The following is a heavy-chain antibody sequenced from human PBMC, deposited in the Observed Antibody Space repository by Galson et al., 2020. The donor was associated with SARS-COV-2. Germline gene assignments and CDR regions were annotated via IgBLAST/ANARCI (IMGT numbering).Heavy chain of an antibody. Sequence: ASVKVSCKSSGYTFTNYHINWVRQATGQGLEWMGWMNPLSGNTGYAQNFQGRVTITRNSSISTAYMELSSLRSEDTAVYYCARGLLAYDGSTRYFYGMDVWGQGTTVTVSS. D-gene: IGHD3-22*01. CDR2: MNPLSGNT. V-gene: IGHV1-8*02. CDR3: ARGLLAYDGSTRYFYGMDV. J-gene: IGHJ6*02. CDR1: GYTFTNYH.